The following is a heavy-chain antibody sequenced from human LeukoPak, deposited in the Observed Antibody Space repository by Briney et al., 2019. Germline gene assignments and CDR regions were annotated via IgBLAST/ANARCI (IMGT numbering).Heavy chain of an antibody. CDR1: GGSISSSSYY. CDR3: ARAEGDGSSFDY. V-gene: IGHV4-39*07. CDR2: IYYSGST. D-gene: IGHD6-6*01. Sequence: SETLSLTCTVSGGSISSSSYYWGWIRQPPGKGLEWIGSIYYSGSTYYNPSLKSRVTISVDTSKNQFSLKLSSVTAADTAVYYCARAEGDGSSFDYWGQGTLVTVSS. J-gene: IGHJ4*02.